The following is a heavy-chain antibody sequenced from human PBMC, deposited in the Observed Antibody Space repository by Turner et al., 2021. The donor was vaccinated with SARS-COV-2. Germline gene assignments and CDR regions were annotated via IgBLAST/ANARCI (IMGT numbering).Heavy chain of an antibody. J-gene: IGHJ3*02. D-gene: IGHD2-15*01. Sequence: EVQLVESGGGLVQPGGSLRLSCAASGLTVSSNYMSWVRQAPGKGLEWVAVIYSGGSTYCTDSVKGRFTISRHNSKNTLYLQMNSLRAEDTAVYYCARSVAEDAFDIWGQGTMVTVSS. V-gene: IGHV3-53*04. CDR1: GLTVSSNY. CDR3: ARSVAEDAFDI. CDR2: IYSGGST.